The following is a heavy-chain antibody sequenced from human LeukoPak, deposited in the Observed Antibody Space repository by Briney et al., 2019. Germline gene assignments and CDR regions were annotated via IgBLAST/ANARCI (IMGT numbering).Heavy chain of an antibody. V-gene: IGHV1-18*01. CDR2: ISAYTGKT. J-gene: IGHJ1*01. CDR1: GYRFYNYG. Sequence: GASVKVSCQGSGYRFYNYGIRWVRQVPGQGLEWVAWISAYTGKTDSAQKVQGRVTLTTDTSTSTAYMELRSLTSDDTAMYYCVRDFPTVSLRHFEFWGQGTLVTVSS. CDR3: VRDFPTVSLRHFEF.